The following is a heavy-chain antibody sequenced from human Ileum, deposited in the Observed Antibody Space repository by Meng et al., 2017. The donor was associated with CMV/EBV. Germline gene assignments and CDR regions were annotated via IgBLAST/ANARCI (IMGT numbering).Heavy chain of an antibody. CDR3: ARANVRYCLGAICYSLDS. CDR2: ISGSGEST. Sequence: FTFSDYAMGWVRQAPEKGLEWVSAISGSGESTYHADSVKGRFTISRDNSNNMLYLQMNSLRADDTGVYYCARANVRYCLGAICYSLDSWGQGTLVTVSS. V-gene: IGHV3-23*01. J-gene: IGHJ4*02. CDR1: FTFSDYA. D-gene: IGHD2-15*01.